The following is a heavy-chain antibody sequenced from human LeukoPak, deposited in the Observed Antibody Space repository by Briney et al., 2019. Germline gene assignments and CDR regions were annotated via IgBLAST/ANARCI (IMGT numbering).Heavy chain of an antibody. CDR2: IYTSGST. CDR3: ARQRCSGGSCYYVDV. CDR1: GGSISSGSYY. D-gene: IGHD2-15*01. V-gene: IGHV4-61*02. Sequence: SETLSLTCTVSGGSISSGSYYWSWIRQPAGKGLGWIGRIYTSGSTNCNPSLKSRVTISVDTSKNQFSLKLSSVTAADTAVYYCARQRCSGGSCYYVDVWGKGTTVTISS. J-gene: IGHJ6*03.